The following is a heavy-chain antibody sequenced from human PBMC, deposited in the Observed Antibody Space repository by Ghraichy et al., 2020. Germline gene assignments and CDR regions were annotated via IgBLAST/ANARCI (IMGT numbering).Heavy chain of an antibody. J-gene: IGHJ4*02. CDR2: IRGKASGGTT. V-gene: IGHV3-49*03. CDR3: TRHNGWPYFDY. D-gene: IGHD2-8*01. CDR1: GFTFGDYV. Sequence: GALRLSCTASGFTFGDYVMSWFRQAPGKGLEWVGFIRGKASGGTTEYAASVRGRFTISRDDSKSIAYLQMKSLKTEDTAMYYCTRHNGWPYFDYWGQGTQVTVSS.